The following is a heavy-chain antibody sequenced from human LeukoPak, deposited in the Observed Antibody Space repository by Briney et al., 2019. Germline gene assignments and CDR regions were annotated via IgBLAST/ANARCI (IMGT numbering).Heavy chain of an antibody. J-gene: IGHJ4*02. CDR3: AFSSGWYPGAVDY. CDR1: GDSLSSNSAA. Sequence: SQTLSLTCAISGDSLSSNSAAWNWIRQSPSRGLEWLGRTYYRSKWYNDYAVSVKSRITIKPDTSKNQFSLQLNSVTPEDTAVYYCAFSSGWYPGAVDYRGQGTLVTVSS. CDR2: TYYRSKWYN. D-gene: IGHD6-19*01. V-gene: IGHV6-1*01.